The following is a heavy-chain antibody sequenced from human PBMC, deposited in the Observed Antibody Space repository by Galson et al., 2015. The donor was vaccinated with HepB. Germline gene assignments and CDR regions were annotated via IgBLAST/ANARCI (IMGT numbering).Heavy chain of an antibody. CDR3: ARVGTTIFGVVPERWFDP. V-gene: IGHV1-69*13. J-gene: IGHJ5*02. Sequence: SVKVSCKASGGTFSSYAISWVRQAPGQGLEWMGGIIPIFGTANYAQKFQGRVTITADESTSTAYMELSSLRSEDTAVYYCARVGTTIFGVVPERWFDPWGQGTLVTVSS. CDR1: GGTFSSYA. D-gene: IGHD3-3*01. CDR2: IIPIFGTA.